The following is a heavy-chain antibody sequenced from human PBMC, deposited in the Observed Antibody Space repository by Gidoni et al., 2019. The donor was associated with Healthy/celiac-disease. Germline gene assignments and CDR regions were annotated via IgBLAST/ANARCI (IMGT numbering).Heavy chain of an antibody. J-gene: IGHJ4*02. V-gene: IGHV4-61*02. CDR3: ARFSPSGPPDY. CDR1: GGSISSGSYY. CDR2: IYTSGST. Sequence: QVQLQESGPGLVKPSQTLSLTCTVSGGSISSGSYYWSWIRQPAGKGLEWIGRIYTSGSTNYNPSLKSRVTISVDTSKNQFSLKLSSVTAADTAVYYCARFSPSGPPDYWGQGTLVTVSS.